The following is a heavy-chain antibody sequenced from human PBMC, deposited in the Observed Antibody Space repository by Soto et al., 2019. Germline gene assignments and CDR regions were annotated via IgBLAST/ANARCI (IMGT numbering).Heavy chain of an antibody. J-gene: IGHJ5*02. V-gene: IGHV4-31*03. CDR2: IYYSGST. D-gene: IGHD5-12*01. Sequence: SETLSLTCTVSGGSISSGGYYWSWIRQHPGKGLEWIGYIYYSGSTYYNPSLKSRVTISVDTSKNQFSLKLSSVTAADTAVYYCARMNIVHNWFDPWGQGTLVTVSS. CDR1: GGSISSGGYY. CDR3: ARMNIVHNWFDP.